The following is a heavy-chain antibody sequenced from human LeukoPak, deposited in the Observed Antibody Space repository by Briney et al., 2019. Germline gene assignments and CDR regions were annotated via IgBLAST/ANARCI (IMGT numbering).Heavy chain of an antibody. CDR3: ATWGLHFDI. V-gene: IGHV1-69*06. CDR1: GGTFSSYA. Sequence: GASVKVSCKASGGTFSSYAISWVRQAPGQGLEWMGGIIPLLDTANYAQRFQGRVTITADKSTSTAYMELSSLRSEDTAVYFCATWGLHFDIWGQGTMVTVAS. D-gene: IGHD3-16*01. J-gene: IGHJ3*02. CDR2: IIPLLDTA.